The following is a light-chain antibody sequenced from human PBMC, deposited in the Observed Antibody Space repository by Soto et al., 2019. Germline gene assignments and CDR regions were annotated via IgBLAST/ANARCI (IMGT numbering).Light chain of an antibody. CDR1: QSVSTSY. V-gene: IGKV3-20*01. J-gene: IGKJ1*01. CDR3: QQYGSSPWP. CDR2: GAS. Sequence: EIVLTQSPGTLSLSPGERATLSCRASQSVSTSYLAWYQQKPGQAPRLLIYGASSRATGIPDRFSGSGSGTGVPLTISRLEPEEFAVYYCQQYGSSPWPFGQGTKVEIK.